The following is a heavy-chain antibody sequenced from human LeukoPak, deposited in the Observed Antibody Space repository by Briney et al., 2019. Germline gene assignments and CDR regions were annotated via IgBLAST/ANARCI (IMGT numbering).Heavy chain of an antibody. D-gene: IGHD6-6*01. CDR1: GGSFSGYY. CDR2: INHSGST. V-gene: IGHV4-34*01. CDR3: AREVAARPGWFDP. Sequence: SEALSLTCAVYGGSFSGYYWSWIRQPPGKGLEWIGEINHSGSTNYNPSLKSRVTISVDTSKNQFSLKLSSVTAADTAVYSCAREVAARPGWFDPWGQGTLVTVSS. J-gene: IGHJ5*02.